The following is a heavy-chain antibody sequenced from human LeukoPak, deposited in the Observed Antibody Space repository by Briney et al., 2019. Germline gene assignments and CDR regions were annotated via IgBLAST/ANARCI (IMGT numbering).Heavy chain of an antibody. Sequence: GESLKISCKGSGCSFTSYWIGWVRQMPGKGLEWMGIIYPGDSDTRYSPSFQGQVTISADKSISTAYLQWSSLKASDTAMYYCARLNTLLFGVVIMSGFDPWGQGTLVTVSS. D-gene: IGHD3-3*01. CDR1: GCSFTSYW. CDR3: ARLNTLLFGVVIMSGFDP. V-gene: IGHV5-51*01. J-gene: IGHJ5*02. CDR2: IYPGDSDT.